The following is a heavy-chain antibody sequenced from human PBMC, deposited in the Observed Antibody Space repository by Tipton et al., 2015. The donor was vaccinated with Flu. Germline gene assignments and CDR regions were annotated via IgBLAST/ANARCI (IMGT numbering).Heavy chain of an antibody. J-gene: IGHJ5*02. CDR1: GGSISSYY. Sequence: TLSLTCTVSGGSISSYYWCWIRQPAGKGLEWIGRIYTSGNTNYNPSLKSRVTMSVDTSKSQFSLKLRSVTAADTAVYYCARARTDILTGANWFDPWGQGTLVTVSS. D-gene: IGHD3-9*01. CDR3: ARARTDILTGANWFDP. CDR2: IYTSGNT. V-gene: IGHV4-4*07.